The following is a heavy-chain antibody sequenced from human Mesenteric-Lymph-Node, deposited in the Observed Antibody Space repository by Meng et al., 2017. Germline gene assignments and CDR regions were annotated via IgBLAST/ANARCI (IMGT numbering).Heavy chain of an antibody. CDR3: VRGWSSPDS. J-gene: IGHJ5*01. Sequence: GESLKISCAASGFTLSSYNMIWVRQAPGKGLEWVSSISYTGTYIYYTDSLKGRFTISRDNANNSLYLQMNSLRAEDTAIYYCVRGWSSPDSWGQGTLVTVSS. CDR1: GFTLSSYN. CDR2: ISYTGTYI. V-gene: IGHV3-21*01. D-gene: IGHD2-8*01.